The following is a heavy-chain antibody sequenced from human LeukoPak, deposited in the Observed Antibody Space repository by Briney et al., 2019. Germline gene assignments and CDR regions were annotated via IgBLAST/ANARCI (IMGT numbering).Heavy chain of an antibody. CDR1: GFTFSSYD. D-gene: IGHD3-22*01. CDR2: IWYDGSNQ. CDR3: ARIGYDNSPPDY. J-gene: IGHJ4*02. V-gene: IGHV3-33*01. Sequence: GGSLTLSCAASGFTFSSYDMHWVRQAPGKGLEWVSVIWYDGSNQYYADSVNGRFPISRDNSKNTLYVQMNSLRAEDTAVYYCARIGYDNSPPDYWGQGTLVTVSS.